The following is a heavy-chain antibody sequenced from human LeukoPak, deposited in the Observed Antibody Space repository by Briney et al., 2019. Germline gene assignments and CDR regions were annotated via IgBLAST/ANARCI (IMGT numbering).Heavy chain of an antibody. Sequence: PGGSLRLSCAASGFTVSSNYMSWVRQAPGKGLEWVSVIYSGGSTYYADSVKGRFTISRDNSKNTLYLQMNSLRAEDTAVYYCARDGVASGWYRGYFDYWGQGTLVTVSS. CDR3: ARDGVASGWYRGYFDY. V-gene: IGHV3-66*01. J-gene: IGHJ4*02. D-gene: IGHD6-19*01. CDR1: GFTVSSNY. CDR2: IYSGGST.